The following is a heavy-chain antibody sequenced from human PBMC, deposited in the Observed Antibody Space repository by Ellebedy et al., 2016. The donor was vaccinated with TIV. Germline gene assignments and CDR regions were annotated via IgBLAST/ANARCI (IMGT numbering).Heavy chain of an antibody. CDR3: ARTPYCGGDCSHSGSYFDF. V-gene: IGHV1-46*01. D-gene: IGHD2-21*02. Sequence: AASVKVSCKASGYTFRNYYMHWVRQAHGQELEWMGISSPSGDRSNYAQKFQGRLSMTRATSTSTVYMELSSLRSDDTAVYYCARTPYCGGDCSHSGSYFDFWGQGTLVTVSS. CDR2: SSPSGDRS. CDR1: GYTFRNYY. J-gene: IGHJ4*02.